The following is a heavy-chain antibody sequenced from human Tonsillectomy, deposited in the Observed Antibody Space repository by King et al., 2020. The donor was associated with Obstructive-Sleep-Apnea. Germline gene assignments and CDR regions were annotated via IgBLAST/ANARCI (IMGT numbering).Heavy chain of an antibody. CDR3: ARTISTTVADWYFDL. CDR2: VQYSGST. J-gene: IGHJ2*01. CDR1: GDSISITSYY. D-gene: IGHD4-23*01. Sequence: QLQESGPELVKPSETLSLTCSVSGDSISITSYYWGWIRQPPGKGPEWIGTVQYSGSTYYKPSLKSRLTISVDTSKNQFSLKMTSVTAADTSVYYCARTISTTVADWYFDLWGRGTMVTVSS. V-gene: IGHV4-39*07.